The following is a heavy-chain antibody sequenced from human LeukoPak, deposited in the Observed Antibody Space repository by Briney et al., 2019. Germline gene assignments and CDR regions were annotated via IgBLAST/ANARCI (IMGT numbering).Heavy chain of an antibody. Sequence: SETLSLTCTVSGGSISSGSYYWSWIRQPAGKGLEWIGRIYTSGSTNYNPSLKSRVTISVDTSKNQFSLKLSSVTAADTAVYYCARDPHWGQGTLVTVSS. V-gene: IGHV4-61*02. J-gene: IGHJ4*02. CDR1: GGSISSGSYY. CDR2: IYTSGST. CDR3: ARDPH.